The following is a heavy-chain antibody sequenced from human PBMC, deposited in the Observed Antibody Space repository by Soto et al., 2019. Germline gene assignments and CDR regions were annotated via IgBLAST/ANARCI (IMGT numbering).Heavy chain of an antibody. D-gene: IGHD5-12*01. CDR2: IYYSGST. V-gene: IGHV4-31*03. Sequence: SETLSLTCTVSGGSISSGGYYWSWIRQHPGKGLEWIGYIYYSGSTYYNPSLKSRVTISVDTSKNQFSLKLSSVTAADTAVYYCARDLGGDGYNYFDYWGQGTLVTVSS. J-gene: IGHJ4*02. CDR1: GGSISSGGYY. CDR3: ARDLGGDGYNYFDY.